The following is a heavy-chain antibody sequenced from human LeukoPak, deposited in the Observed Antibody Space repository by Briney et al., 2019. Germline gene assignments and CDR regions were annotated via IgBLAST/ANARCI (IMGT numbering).Heavy chain of an antibody. V-gene: IGHV3-7*01. CDR3: ARVNPLMAPGAVDI. Sequence: PGGSLRLSCAASGFTFSSYWMTWVRQAPGKGLAWVANIKQDGSAKYYMDSVKGRFTISRDNAKSSLYLQMNSLGVEDTAVYYCARVNPLMAPGAVDIWGQGTKVAVSS. J-gene: IGHJ3*02. D-gene: IGHD2-8*01. CDR2: IKQDGSAK. CDR1: GFTFSSYW.